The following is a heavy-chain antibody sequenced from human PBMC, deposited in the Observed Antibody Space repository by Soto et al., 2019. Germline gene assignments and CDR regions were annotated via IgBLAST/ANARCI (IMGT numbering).Heavy chain of an antibody. J-gene: IGHJ4*02. D-gene: IGHD3-3*01. V-gene: IGHV3-23*01. CDR2: ISGSGGST. CDR3: AKAVRFLEWLLPFDY. Sequence: GGSLRLSCAASGFTFSSYAMSWVRQAPGKGLEWVSAISGSGGSTYYADSVKGRFTISRDNSKNTLYLQMNSLRAEDTAVYYCAKAVRFLEWLLPFDYWGQGTLVTVSS. CDR1: GFTFSSYA.